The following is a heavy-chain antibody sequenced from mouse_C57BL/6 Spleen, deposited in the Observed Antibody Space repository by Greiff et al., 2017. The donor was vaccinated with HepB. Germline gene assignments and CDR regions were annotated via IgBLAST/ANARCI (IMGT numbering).Heavy chain of an antibody. V-gene: IGHV1-74*01. CDR3: ASNFPDCDERFAY. J-gene: IGHJ3*01. CDR2: IQPTDSGT. Sequence: VQLQQPGAELVKPGASVKVSCKASGYTFTSYWMHWVKQSPGQGLEWIGRIQPTDSGTNYNQKFKGKATLTVDKSSSTAYMQLSSLTSEDSAVYYCASNFPDCDERFAYWGQGTLVTVSA. CDR1: GYTFTSYW.